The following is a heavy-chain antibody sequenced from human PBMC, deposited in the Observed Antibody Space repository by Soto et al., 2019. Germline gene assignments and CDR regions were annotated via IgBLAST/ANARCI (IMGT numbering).Heavy chain of an antibody. J-gene: IGHJ6*02. Sequence: PSETLSLTCTVSGGSISSYDYYWSWIRQPPGKGLECIGYIYYSGSTYYNPSLKSRVTISVDTSKNQFSLKLSSVTTADTAVYYCARTRRLLRGYSYGYALDVWGQGTTVTVSS. D-gene: IGHD5-18*01. CDR2: IYYSGST. V-gene: IGHV4-30-4*01. CDR1: GGSISSYDYY. CDR3: ARTRRLLRGYSYGYALDV.